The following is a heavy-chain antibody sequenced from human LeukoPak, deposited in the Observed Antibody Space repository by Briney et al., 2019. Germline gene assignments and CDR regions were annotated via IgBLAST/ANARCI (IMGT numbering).Heavy chain of an antibody. Sequence: QPGGSLRLSCAASGFTFSSYGMHWVRQAPGKGLEWVAVISYHEYYADSVKGRFTISRDNSKNTLYLQMNSLRAEDTAVYYCAKDSVYGSGSYYLADYWGQGTLVTVSS. CDR3: AKDSVYGSGSYYLADY. V-gene: IGHV3-30*18. CDR1: GFTFSSYG. J-gene: IGHJ4*02. D-gene: IGHD3-10*01. CDR2: ISYHE.